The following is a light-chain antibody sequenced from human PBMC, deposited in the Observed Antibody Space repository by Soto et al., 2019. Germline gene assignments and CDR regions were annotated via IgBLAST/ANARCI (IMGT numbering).Light chain of an antibody. V-gene: IGKV1-39*01. J-gene: IGKJ3*01. CDR1: QSISGY. CDR2: ATS. CDR3: QQSYKTPFT. Sequence: DIQMTQSPSSLSASVGDRVTITCRASQSISGYLHWYQQKPGKAPKVLIYATSNLQSGVPSRFSGSGSGTDFTLTIRSLQPEDFATYYCQQSYKTPFTFGPGTKVDIK.